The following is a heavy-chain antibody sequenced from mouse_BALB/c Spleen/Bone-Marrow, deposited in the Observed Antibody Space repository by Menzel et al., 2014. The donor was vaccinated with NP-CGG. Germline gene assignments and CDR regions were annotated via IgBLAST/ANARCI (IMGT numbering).Heavy chain of an antibody. D-gene: IGHD2-3*01. V-gene: IGHV10-1*02. CDR3: VRSDDGWFAY. CDR1: GFTFNTYA. CDR2: IRSRSNNYAT. J-gene: IGHJ3*01. Sequence: EVHLVESGGGLVQPKGSLKLSRAASGFTFNTYAMNWVRPAPGKGLEWVARIRSRSNNYATYYADSVKDRFTISRDDSQSMLYLQMNNLKTEDTAMYYCVRSDDGWFAYWGQGTLVTVSA.